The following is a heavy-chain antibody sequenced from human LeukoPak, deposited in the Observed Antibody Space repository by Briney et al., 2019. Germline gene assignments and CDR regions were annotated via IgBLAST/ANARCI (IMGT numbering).Heavy chain of an antibody. CDR3: ARDLGYCSNTSCLSYGMDV. J-gene: IGHJ6*02. V-gene: IGHV4-59*01. CDR1: GGSISSYH. CDR2: NYSSGST. D-gene: IGHD2-2*01. Sequence: SGTLSLTCTVSGGSISSYHWSWIRQPPGKGLEWIGFNYSSGSTNYNPSLKSRVTISVDTSKNQFSLKLKFVTAADTAVYYCARDLGYCSNTSCLSYGMDVWGQGTTVTVSS.